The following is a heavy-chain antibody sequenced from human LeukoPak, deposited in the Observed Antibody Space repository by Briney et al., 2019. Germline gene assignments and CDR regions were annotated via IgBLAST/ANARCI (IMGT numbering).Heavy chain of an antibody. V-gene: IGHV3-7*01. CDR1: GFTFSTFW. CDR2: INQDEGEI. Sequence: GGSLRLSCAASGFTFSTFWMGWVRQAPGKGLDWVANINQDEGEIYYADSVRGRFTISRDNAKNSLFFQMNSLRVEDTALYYCARLAVVGATVGFDFWGQGTLVTVSS. CDR3: ARLAVVGATVGFDF. J-gene: IGHJ4*02. D-gene: IGHD1-26*01.